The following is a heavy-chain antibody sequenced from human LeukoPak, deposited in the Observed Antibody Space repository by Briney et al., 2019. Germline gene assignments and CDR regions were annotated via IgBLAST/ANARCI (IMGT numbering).Heavy chain of an antibody. D-gene: IGHD3-3*01. V-gene: IGHV1-69*13. CDR2: IIPIFGTA. Sequence: SVKVSCKASGGTFNSYAISWVRQAPGQGLEWMGGIIPIFGTANYAQKFQGRVTITADESTSTAYMELSSLRSEDTAVYYCARGTPRITIFGVVTYFDYWGQGTLVTVSS. J-gene: IGHJ4*02. CDR3: ARGTPRITIFGVVTYFDY. CDR1: GGTFNSYA.